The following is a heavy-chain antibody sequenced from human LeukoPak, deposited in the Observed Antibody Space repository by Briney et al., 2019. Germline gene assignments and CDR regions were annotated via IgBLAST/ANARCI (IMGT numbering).Heavy chain of an antibody. J-gene: IGHJ4*02. CDR1: SGSIDNDY. V-gene: IGHV4-4*07. D-gene: IGHD5-12*01. CDR3: ASRGWLRLVQFDY. Sequence: SETLSLTCTVSSGSIDNDYWSWLRQPAGKGLEWIGRIHTSGSTNYNPSLKSRVTMSVDTSKNQFSLELSSVTAADTAVYYCASRGWLRLVQFDYWGQGTLVTVSS. CDR2: IHTSGST.